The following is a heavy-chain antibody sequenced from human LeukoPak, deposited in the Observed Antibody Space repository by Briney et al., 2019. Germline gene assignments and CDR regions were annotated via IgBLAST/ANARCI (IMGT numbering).Heavy chain of an antibody. Sequence: KTSETLSLTRTISGGSICDRLDYWRWTPQPRGKDLAWIVTIYYSGTTFYNPSLSSRVTMPVGKSKNQFSLDLTSVSAADTSFYDCARLRLISILPSFDYWGQGILVSVSS. CDR3: ARLRLISILPSFDY. V-gene: IGHV4-39*01. D-gene: IGHD3-3*01. CDR1: GGSICDRLDY. CDR2: IYYSGTT. J-gene: IGHJ4*02.